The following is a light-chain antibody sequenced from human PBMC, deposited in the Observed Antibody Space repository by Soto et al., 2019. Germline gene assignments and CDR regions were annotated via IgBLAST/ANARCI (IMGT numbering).Light chain of an antibody. CDR1: HNDIGTYDY. CDR3: SSFTSNRIYV. Sequence: QPALTQPTSVSGSPGQSITISCTGNHNDIGTYDYVSWYQQHPGRAPRLLIHGVTTRPSGISGRFSASKSGLTASLTISGLQPEDEADYYCSSFTSNRIYVLGPGTRSP. V-gene: IGLV2-14*03. J-gene: IGLJ1*01. CDR2: GVT.